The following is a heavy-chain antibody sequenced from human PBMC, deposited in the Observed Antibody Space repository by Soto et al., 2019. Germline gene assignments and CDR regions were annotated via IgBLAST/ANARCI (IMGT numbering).Heavy chain of an antibody. CDR2: IYYSGST. Sequence: SETLSLTCTVSGGSISSYYWSWIRQPPGKGLEWIGYIYYSGSTNYNPSLKSRVTISVDTSKNQFSLKLSSVTAADTAVYYCARGRGIAARQYYFDYWGQGTLVTVSP. V-gene: IGHV4-59*01. D-gene: IGHD6-6*01. CDR3: ARGRGIAARQYYFDY. J-gene: IGHJ4*02. CDR1: GGSISSYY.